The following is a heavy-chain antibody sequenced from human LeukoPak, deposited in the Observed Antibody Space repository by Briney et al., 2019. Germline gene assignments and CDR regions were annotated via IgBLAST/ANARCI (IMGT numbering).Heavy chain of an antibody. V-gene: IGHV3-30-3*01. CDR3: ARAKASAGLDAFDI. J-gene: IGHJ3*02. D-gene: IGHD6-13*01. CDR2: ISYDGSNK. Sequence: PGGSLRLSCAASGFTLINYAMHWVRQAPGKGLEWVAVISYDGSNKYYADSVKGLFTISRDSSKNTLYLQMNSLRAEDTALYYCARAKASAGLDAFDIWGQGTMVTVSS. CDR1: GFTLINYA.